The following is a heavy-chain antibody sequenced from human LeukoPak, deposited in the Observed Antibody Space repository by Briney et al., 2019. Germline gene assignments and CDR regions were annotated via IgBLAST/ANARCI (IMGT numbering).Heavy chain of an antibody. CDR2: IYYSGST. D-gene: IGHD3-22*01. V-gene: IGHV4-39*01. CDR1: GRSISSSSYY. J-gene: IGHJ4*02. CDR3: ARYDSSGYYLGKVDY. Sequence: PSETLSLTCTVSGRSISSSSYYRGWIRQPPGKGLEWIGSIYYSGSTYYNPSLKSRVTISVDTSKNQFSLKLSSVTAADTAVYYCARYDSSGYYLGKVDYWGQGTLVTVSS.